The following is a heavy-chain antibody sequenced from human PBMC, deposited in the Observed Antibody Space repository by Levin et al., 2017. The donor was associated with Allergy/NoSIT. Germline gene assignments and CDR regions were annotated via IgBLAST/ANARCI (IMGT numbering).Heavy chain of an antibody. D-gene: IGHD1-7*01. CDR2: MSPDGGDA. J-gene: IGHJ4*02. V-gene: IGHV3-30*03. CDR3: ASNFQYNGTCSLFVFRL. Sequence: SCTASDFSLNTFGTHWIRRAPGKGLEWVASMSPDGGDAHDVDSGMGRFSVSRDASKKILYLNMNTVKPGATATYYCASNFQYNGTCSLFVFRLWGQGTLVTVS. CDR1: DFSLNTFG.